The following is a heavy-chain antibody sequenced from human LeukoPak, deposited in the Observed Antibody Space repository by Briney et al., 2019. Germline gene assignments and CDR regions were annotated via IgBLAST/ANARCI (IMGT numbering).Heavy chain of an antibody. CDR2: IKPDESEK. CDR1: GFTFSNYW. Sequence: GGSLRLSCAASGFTFSNYWMTWVRQAPGKGLEWVANIKPDESEKYYVGSVKGRFTISRDNAKNSLYLQMNSLRAEDTAVYYCAKWGPYDTLTGRINWGQGTLVTVSS. J-gene: IGHJ4*02. CDR3: AKWGPYDTLTGRIN. D-gene: IGHD3-9*01. V-gene: IGHV3-7*03.